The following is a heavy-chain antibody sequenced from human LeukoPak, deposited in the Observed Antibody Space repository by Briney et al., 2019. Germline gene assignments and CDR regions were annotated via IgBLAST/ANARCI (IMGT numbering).Heavy chain of an antibody. Sequence: GGSLRLSCAASGFTLSTYWMSWVRQAPGKGLEWVSSISSSSSYIYYADSVKGRFTISRDNAKNSLYLQMNSLRAEDTAVYYCARVRYYYDSSGYCFDYWGQGTLVTVSS. J-gene: IGHJ4*02. D-gene: IGHD3-22*01. CDR3: ARVRYYYDSSGYCFDY. CDR1: GFTLSTYW. CDR2: ISSSSSYI. V-gene: IGHV3-21*01.